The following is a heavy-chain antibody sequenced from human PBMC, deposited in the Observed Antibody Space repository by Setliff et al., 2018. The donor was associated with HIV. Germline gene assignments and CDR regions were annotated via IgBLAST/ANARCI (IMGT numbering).Heavy chain of an antibody. CDR2: IKNRPAGGTT. V-gene: IGHV3-15*01. CDR1: GFTFRSYE. D-gene: IGHD6-6*01. J-gene: IGHJ4*02. Sequence: GGSLRLSCAAFGFTFRSYEMNWVRQAPGRGLEWVGRIKNRPAGGTTEYAAPVKGRFTISRDDSKNMAYLQMNSLKIEDTALYFCSINSPLSSWGQGTLVTVSS. CDR3: SINSPLSS.